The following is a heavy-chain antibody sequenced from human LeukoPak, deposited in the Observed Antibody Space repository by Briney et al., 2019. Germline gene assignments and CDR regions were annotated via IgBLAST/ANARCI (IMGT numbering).Heavy chain of an antibody. V-gene: IGHV3-7*03. CDR3: ARRTNDLAFDY. D-gene: IGHD2-8*01. CDR2: MSPDGTET. J-gene: IGHJ4*02. Sequence: PGGSLRLSCAASGFTFSGSWMSWVRQTPEKGLEWVANMSPDGTETYYVDSVKGRFTISRDNAKNSLYLQMNSLRADDTAVYYCARRTNDLAFDYWGQGTLVTVSS. CDR1: GFTFSGSW.